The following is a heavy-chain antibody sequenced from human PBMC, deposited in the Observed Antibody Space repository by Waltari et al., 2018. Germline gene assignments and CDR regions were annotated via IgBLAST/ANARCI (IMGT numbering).Heavy chain of an antibody. CDR1: GGSISSGDYY. Sequence: QVQLQESGPGLVKPSQTLSLTCTVSGGSISSGDYYWSWIRQPPGKGLEWIGYIYYSGSIYYNPSLKSRLTISVDTSKNQFSLKLNSVTAADTAVYFCARRGAPNYMNVWGKGTTVTIS. D-gene: IGHD3-16*01. J-gene: IGHJ6*03. CDR3: ARRGAPNYMNV. V-gene: IGHV4-30-4*08. CDR2: IYYSGSI.